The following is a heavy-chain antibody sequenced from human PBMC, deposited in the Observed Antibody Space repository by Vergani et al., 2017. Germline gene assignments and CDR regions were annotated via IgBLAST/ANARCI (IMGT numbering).Heavy chain of an antibody. J-gene: IGHJ6*02. V-gene: IGHV3-23*01. CDR3: AKANPWNSXYDYLYYYHAMDV. Sequence: EVQLLESGGDLVQPGGSLRLSCAASGFTFNHYAMNWVRQAPGKGLEWVSGISGSGGSTYYAGSVKGRFTISRDSSKNTLYLQMNSLSAGDTAVYYCAKANPWNSXYDYLYYYHAMDVWGQGTTVTVSS. D-gene: IGHD5-12*01. CDR1: GFTFNHYA. CDR2: ISGSGGST.